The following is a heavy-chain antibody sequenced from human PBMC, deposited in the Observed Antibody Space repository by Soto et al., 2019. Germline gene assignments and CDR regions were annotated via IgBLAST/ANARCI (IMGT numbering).Heavy chain of an antibody. CDR3: ARDVYGDSDAFDI. D-gene: IGHD4-17*01. V-gene: IGHV3-20*04. CDR1: GFTFDDYD. J-gene: IGHJ3*02. Sequence: EVQLVESGGGVVWPGGSLRLSCAASGFTFDDYDMSWVRQAPGKGLEWVSDINWNGGSTAYADSVKGRFTIDRDNAKNSLYLQMNSLRAEDTALYYCARDVYGDSDAFDIWGQGTMVTVSS. CDR2: INWNGGST.